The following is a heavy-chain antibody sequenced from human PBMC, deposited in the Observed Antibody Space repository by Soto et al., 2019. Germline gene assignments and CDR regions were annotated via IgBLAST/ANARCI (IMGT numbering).Heavy chain of an antibody. D-gene: IGHD3-22*01. Sequence: ASVKVSCKASGYTFTSYDINWVRQATGQGLEWMGWMNPNSGNTGYAQKFQGRVTMTRNTSISTAYMELSSLRSEDTAVYYCARGSYYYDSSGYPYEKNDYWGQGTLVTVSS. CDR2: MNPNSGNT. J-gene: IGHJ4*02. CDR3: ARGSYYYDSSGYPYEKNDY. V-gene: IGHV1-8*01. CDR1: GYTFTSYD.